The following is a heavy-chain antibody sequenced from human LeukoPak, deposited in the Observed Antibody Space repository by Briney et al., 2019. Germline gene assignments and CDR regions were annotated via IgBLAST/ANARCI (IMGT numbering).Heavy chain of an antibody. CDR1: GFTFSSYA. D-gene: IGHD3-10*01. Sequence: GGSLRLSCAASGFTFSSYAMHWVRQAPGKGLEWVAVISYDGSNKYYADSVKGRFTISRDNSKNTLYLQMNSLRAEDTAVYYCGASGSYYSVDYRGQGTLVTVSS. V-gene: IGHV3-30-3*01. CDR2: ISYDGSNK. J-gene: IGHJ4*02. CDR3: GASGSYYSVDY.